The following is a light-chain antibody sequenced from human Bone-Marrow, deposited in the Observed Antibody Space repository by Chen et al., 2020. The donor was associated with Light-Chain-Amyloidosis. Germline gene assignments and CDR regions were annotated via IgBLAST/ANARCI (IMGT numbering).Light chain of an antibody. CDR3: QQTYSDSAYT. CDR1: HSVDKY. Sequence: DIQMTQSPPSLSASIGDTVTITCRASHSVDKYLNWYQQKAGKPPTLLIYAASSLQSGVPPRFRGSGAGTDFSLTISNLQPDDFATYYCQQTYSDSAYTFGQGTNLRI. V-gene: IGKV1-39*01. CDR2: AAS. J-gene: IGKJ2*01.